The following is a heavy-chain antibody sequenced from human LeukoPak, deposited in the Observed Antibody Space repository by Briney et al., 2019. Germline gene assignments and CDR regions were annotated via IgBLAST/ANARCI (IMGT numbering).Heavy chain of an antibody. V-gene: IGHV4-39*01. J-gene: IGHJ4*02. D-gene: IGHD6-19*01. CDR3: ARHERSIAVAGSFDF. CDR2: FYSGGST. CDR1: GGSVTNDSFY. Sequence: SETLSLTCTVSGGSVTNDSFYWGWIRQPPGKGLEWLGSFYSGGSTYYNPSLQSRVTILHDTSKNQFSLNFNSVTAADTAVYYCARHERSIAVAGSFDFWGQGTLVTVSS.